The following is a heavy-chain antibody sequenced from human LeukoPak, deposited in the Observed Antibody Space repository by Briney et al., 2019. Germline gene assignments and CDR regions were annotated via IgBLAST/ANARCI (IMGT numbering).Heavy chain of an antibody. Sequence: SETLSLTCTVSGGSISSYYWSWIRQPPGKGLEWIGYIYYSGSTNYNPSLKSRVTISVDTSKNQFSLKLSSVTAADTAVYYCARAPRAPSHWYFDLWGHGTLVTVSS. CDR2: IYYSGST. J-gene: IGHJ2*01. V-gene: IGHV4-59*08. CDR1: GGSISSYY. CDR3: ARAPRAPSHWYFDL.